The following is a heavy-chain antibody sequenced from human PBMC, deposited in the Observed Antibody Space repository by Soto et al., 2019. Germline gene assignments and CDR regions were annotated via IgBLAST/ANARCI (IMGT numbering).Heavy chain of an antibody. CDR3: ARGLKGPDY. CDR2: IFHSGRT. J-gene: IGHJ4*02. V-gene: IGHV4-31*03. CDR1: GDSITSGSGY. Sequence: QVQLQESGPGLVKPSQTLSLTCTVSGDSITSGSGYWSWVRQHPGRGLEWLGYIFHSGRTYYSPSLSSRLTLSIDTSNNRLSLNLRSVTAADTAVYYCARGLKGPDYWGQGTLVTVSS.